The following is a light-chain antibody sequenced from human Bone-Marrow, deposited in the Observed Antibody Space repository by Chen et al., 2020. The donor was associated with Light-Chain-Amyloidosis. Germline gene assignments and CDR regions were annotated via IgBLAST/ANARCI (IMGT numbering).Light chain of an antibody. CDR3: SSYTITNTLV. CDR1: SSDVGGDNH. V-gene: IGLV2-14*01. J-gene: IGLJ1*01. Sequence: QSALPQPASVCGSPGPSLPISCPGTSSDVGGDNHVSWYQQHPDKAPKLMIYEVTNRPSCVPDRFSGSKSDNTASLTISGLQTEDEADYFCSSYTITNTLVFGSGTRVTVL. CDR2: EVT.